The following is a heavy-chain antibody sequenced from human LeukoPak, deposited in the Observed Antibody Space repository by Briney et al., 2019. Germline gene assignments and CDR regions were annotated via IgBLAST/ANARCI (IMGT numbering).Heavy chain of an antibody. CDR3: AKDSVYCSGGSCEVT. CDR2: ISGSGGST. J-gene: IGHJ5*02. Sequence: GGSLRLSCAASGFTVSSNYMSWVRQAPGKGLEWVSAISGSGGSTYYADSVKGRFTISRDNSKNTLYLQMNSLRAEDTAVYYCAKDSVYCSGGSCEVTWGQGTLVTVSS. CDR1: GFTVSSNY. V-gene: IGHV3-23*01. D-gene: IGHD2-15*01.